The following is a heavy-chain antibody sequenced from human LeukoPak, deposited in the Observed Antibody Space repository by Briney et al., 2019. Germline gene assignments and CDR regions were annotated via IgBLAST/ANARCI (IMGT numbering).Heavy chain of an antibody. CDR1: GFTFSSYE. D-gene: IGHD6-13*01. CDR3: AGKSGYSSSSDAFDI. Sequence: GGSLRLSCAASGFTFSSYEMNWVRQAPGKGLEWVSYISSSGSTIYYADSVKGRFTISRDNAKNSLYLQMNSLRAEDTAVYYCAGKSGYSSSSDAFDIWGQGTMVTVSS. CDR2: ISSSGSTI. J-gene: IGHJ3*02. V-gene: IGHV3-48*03.